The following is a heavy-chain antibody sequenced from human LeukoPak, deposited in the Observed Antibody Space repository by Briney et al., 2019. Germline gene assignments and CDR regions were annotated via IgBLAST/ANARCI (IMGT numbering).Heavy chain of an antibody. V-gene: IGHV3-23*02. CDR1: GFNFGTYP. CDR2: IGATDNSK. D-gene: IGHD3-16*01. CDR3: AKETIGDFDF. Sequence: GGSLRLSCAASGFNFGTYPMGWVRQAPGKGLEWVSTIGATDNSKYYRDSVKGRFTISRDNFKNTLYLQMSSLRGEDTAVYYCAKETIGDFDFWGQGSVVTVSS. J-gene: IGHJ5*01.